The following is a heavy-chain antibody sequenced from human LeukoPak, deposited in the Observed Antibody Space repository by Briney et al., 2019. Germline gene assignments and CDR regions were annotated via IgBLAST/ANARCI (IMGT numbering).Heavy chain of an antibody. J-gene: IGHJ6*02. V-gene: IGHV3-30*04. CDR1: GFTFSSYA. Sequence: GGSLRLSCAASGFTFSSYAMHWVRQAPGKGLEWVALISYDGANQFYADSVKGRSTISRDNYKKTLYLQMNSLRAEDTAVYYCARAPEPHYDILTGSYGTDYYYGMDVWGQGTTVTVSS. D-gene: IGHD3-9*01. CDR3: ARAPEPHYDILTGSYGTDYYYGMDV. CDR2: ISYDGANQ.